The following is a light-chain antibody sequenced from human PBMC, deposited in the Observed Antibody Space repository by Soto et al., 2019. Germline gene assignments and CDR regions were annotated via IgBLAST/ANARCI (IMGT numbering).Light chain of an antibody. Sequence: DIVMTQSPSSLSASLGDRVTITCRASQSISSHLNWYQQKPVQAPKLLVYASSRLPSGIPSRFSGSGSGTDFTLTISSQQPEVFASYYCRQRYSRTFGQGTKVDIK. CDR1: QSISSH. CDR2: ASS. CDR3: RQRYSRT. J-gene: IGKJ1*01. V-gene: IGKV1-39*01.